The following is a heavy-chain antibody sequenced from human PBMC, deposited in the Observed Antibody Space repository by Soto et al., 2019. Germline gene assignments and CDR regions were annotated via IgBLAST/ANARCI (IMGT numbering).Heavy chain of an antibody. Sequence: GGSLRLSCAASGFTFSHYLMTWVRQAPGKGLEWVANIKQDGSEKYSVDSVKGRFTLSRDNAKNSLYLQMNSLRVEDTAVYYCARVMSGTSYYFDYWGQGTLVTVSS. V-gene: IGHV3-7*01. CDR1: GFTFSHYL. J-gene: IGHJ4*02. CDR2: IKQDGSEK. D-gene: IGHD1-1*01. CDR3: ARVMSGTSYYFDY.